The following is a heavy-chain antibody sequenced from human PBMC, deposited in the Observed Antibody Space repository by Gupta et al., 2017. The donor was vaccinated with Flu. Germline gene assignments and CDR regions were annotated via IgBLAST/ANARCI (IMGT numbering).Heavy chain of an antibody. CDR1: FDCCA. V-gene: IGHV3-9*01. D-gene: IGHD2-15*01. CDR3: LKARGYTCDAIDF. CDR2: ITWNSVII. Sequence: FDCCARHWVRQGPGKGLEWVSGITWNSVIIGYADAVKGRFNLSRDTAKNSLYLQMKRQRPEDTSLYYCLKARGYTCDAIDFWAQGTMVAVS. J-gene: IGHJ3*01.